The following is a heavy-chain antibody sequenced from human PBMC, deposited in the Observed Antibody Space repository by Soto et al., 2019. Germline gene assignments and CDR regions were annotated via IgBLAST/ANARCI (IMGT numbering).Heavy chain of an antibody. CDR1: GYSFTGHY. Sequence: QVRLVQSGPEVRKPGASVKISCEASGYSFTGHYLHWVRQAPGHRLEWMGWINPSSGGTNYAQKFQDWISITRDKALSTVYMDLSSLRSEDTAMYYCAKSDGAEENDAFDIWGQGTMISVS. CDR2: INPSSGGT. J-gene: IGHJ3*02. V-gene: IGHV1-2*04. CDR3: AKSDGAEENDAFDI. D-gene: IGHD3-16*01.